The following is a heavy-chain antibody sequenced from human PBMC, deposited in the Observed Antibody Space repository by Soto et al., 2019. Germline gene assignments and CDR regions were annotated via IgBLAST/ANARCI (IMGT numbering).Heavy chain of an antibody. J-gene: IGHJ5*02. V-gene: IGHV3-11*01. Sequence: GGSLRLSCAASGFTFSDYYMSWIRQAPGKGLEWVSYISSSGSTIYYADSVKGRFTISRDNAKNSLYLQMNSLRAEDTAVYYCARGEGYCSGGSCSTEYNWFDPWGQGTLVTVSS. D-gene: IGHD2-15*01. CDR3: ARGEGYCSGGSCSTEYNWFDP. CDR1: GFTFSDYY. CDR2: ISSSGSTI.